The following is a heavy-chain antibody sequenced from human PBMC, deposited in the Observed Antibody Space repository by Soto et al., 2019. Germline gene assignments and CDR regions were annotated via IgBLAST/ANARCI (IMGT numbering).Heavy chain of an antibody. CDR2: IKSRPDGGTT. J-gene: IGHJ5*02. CDR3: TTAGTGT. D-gene: IGHD1-1*01. V-gene: IGHV3-15*01. Sequence: EVQLVESGGGLLEPGGSLRLSCAASGFTFRNAWMSWVRQAPGKGLEWVGRIKSRPDGGTTDYAAPVKGRFTISRDDSKNTLYLQMNSLKTEDTAVYYCTTAGTGTWGQGTLVTVSS. CDR1: GFTFRNAW.